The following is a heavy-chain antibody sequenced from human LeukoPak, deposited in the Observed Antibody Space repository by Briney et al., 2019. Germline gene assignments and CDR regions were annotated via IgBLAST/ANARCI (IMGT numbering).Heavy chain of an antibody. D-gene: IGHD3-10*01. CDR3: AKARSGSGSYGKYYFDY. CDR1: GFTLDNYN. J-gene: IGHJ4*02. Sequence: GGSLRLSCAASGFTLDNYNFNWVRQAPGKGLEWVASIRSYSSYIHYADSVKGRFTISRDNSKNTLYLQMNSLRVEDTAVYYCAKARSGSGSYGKYYFDYWGQGTLVTVSS. CDR2: IRSYSSYI. V-gene: IGHV3-21*04.